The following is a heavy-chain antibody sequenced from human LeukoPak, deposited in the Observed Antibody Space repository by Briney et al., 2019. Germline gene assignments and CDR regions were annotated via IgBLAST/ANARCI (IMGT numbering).Heavy chain of an antibody. J-gene: IGHJ5*02. CDR3: ARAAAPRQDSSGYIWFDP. V-gene: IGHV5-51*01. Sequence: GESLKISCKGSGYSFTSYWIGWVRQMPGKGLEWMGIIYPGDSDTRYSPSFQGQVTISADKSISTAYLQWSSLKASDTAMYYCARAAAPRQDSSGYIWFDPWGQGTLVTVSS. CDR2: IYPGDSDT. CDR1: GYSFTSYW. D-gene: IGHD3-22*01.